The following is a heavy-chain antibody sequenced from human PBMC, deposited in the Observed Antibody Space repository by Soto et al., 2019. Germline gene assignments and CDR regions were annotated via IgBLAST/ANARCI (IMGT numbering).Heavy chain of an antibody. D-gene: IGHD2-8*01. V-gene: IGHV4-39*01. J-gene: IGHJ4*02. CDR1: GGSISSSSYY. CDR3: ARARHPHPQWAPGYYFDY. Sequence: SETLSLTCTVSGGSISSSSYYWGWIRQPPGKGLEWIGSIYYSGSTYYNPSLKSRVTISVDTSKNQFSLKLSSVTAADTAVYYCARARHPHPQWAPGYYFDYWGQGTLVTVSS. CDR2: IYYSGST.